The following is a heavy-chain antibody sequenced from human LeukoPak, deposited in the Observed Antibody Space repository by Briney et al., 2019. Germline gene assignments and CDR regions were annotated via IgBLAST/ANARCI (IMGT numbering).Heavy chain of an antibody. CDR1: GFTFSSYG. CDR3: AKAESGWETDGFDI. J-gene: IGHJ3*02. D-gene: IGHD6-19*01. Sequence: GGSLRLSCAASGFTFSSYGMHWVRQAPGKGLEWVAVISYDGSNKYYADSVKGRFTISRDNSKNTLYLQINSLRAEDTAVYYCAKAESGWETDGFDIWGQGTMVTVSS. V-gene: IGHV3-30*18. CDR2: ISYDGSNK.